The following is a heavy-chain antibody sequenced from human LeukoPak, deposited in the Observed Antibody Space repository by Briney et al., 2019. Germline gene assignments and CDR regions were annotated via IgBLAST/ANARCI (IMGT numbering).Heavy chain of an antibody. J-gene: IGHJ4*02. CDR1: GGSISSGSYY. Sequence: SQTLSLTCTVSGGSISSGSYYWSWIRQPAGKGLGWIGRIYTSGSTNYNPSLKSRVTISVDTSKNQFSLKLSSVTAADTAVYYCARDNSIFGVGFDYWGQGTLVTVS. CDR2: IYTSGST. V-gene: IGHV4-61*02. D-gene: IGHD3-3*01. CDR3: ARDNSIFGVGFDY.